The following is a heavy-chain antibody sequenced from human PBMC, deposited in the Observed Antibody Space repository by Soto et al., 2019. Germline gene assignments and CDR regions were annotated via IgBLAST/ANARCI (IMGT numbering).Heavy chain of an antibody. D-gene: IGHD3-22*01. Sequence: SETLPLNSTVSGGSISSYYWSWIRKTPGKRLERIGYIYYSGSTNYNPSLKRRVNRSVDTTKNQITRRLSSVPAADTVVYYCATTTYYYDSSGHFGPYYFDYWAQGTLFTVSS. CDR3: ATTTYYYDSSGHFGPYYFDY. J-gene: IGHJ4*02. CDR1: GGSISSYY. V-gene: IGHV4-59*01. CDR2: IYYSGST.